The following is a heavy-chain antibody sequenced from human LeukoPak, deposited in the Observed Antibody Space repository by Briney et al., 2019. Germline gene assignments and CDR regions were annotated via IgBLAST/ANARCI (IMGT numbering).Heavy chain of an antibody. D-gene: IGHD3-22*01. V-gene: IGHV3-7*05. CDR1: GFTFSSYW. CDR3: ARGGGEYYYDSSGYLNGAFDI. J-gene: IGHJ3*02. Sequence: GGSLRLSCAASGFTFSSYWMSWVRQAPGKGLEWVANIKQDGSEKYYVDSVKGRFTISRDNAKNSLYLQMNSLSAEDTAVYYCARGGGEYYYDSSGYLNGAFDIWGQGTMVTVSS. CDR2: IKQDGSEK.